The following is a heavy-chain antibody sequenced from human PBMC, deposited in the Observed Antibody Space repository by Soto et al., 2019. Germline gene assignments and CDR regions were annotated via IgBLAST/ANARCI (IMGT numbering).Heavy chain of an antibody. D-gene: IGHD1-26*01. Sequence: LRLSCAASGFTFSSYGIHWVHQAPGKGLEWVAVIWYDGSNKYYADSVKGRFTISRDNSKNTLYLQMNSLRAEDTAVFYCARDGGGTYYFDYWGQGTLVTVSS. CDR2: IWYDGSNK. CDR3: ARDGGGTYYFDY. V-gene: IGHV3-33*01. J-gene: IGHJ4*02. CDR1: GFTFSSYG.